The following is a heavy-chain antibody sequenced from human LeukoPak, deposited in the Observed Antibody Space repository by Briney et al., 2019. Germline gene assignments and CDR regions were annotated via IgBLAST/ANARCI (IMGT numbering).Heavy chain of an antibody. Sequence: GASVKVSCKASGYSFTIYAMHWVRQAPGQRLEWMGWINAGNGNTKYSQKFQGRVTITRDTSASTAYMELSSLRSEATAVYYCARGLWWELYYYYHMDVWGKGTTVTVSS. CDR1: GYSFTIYA. J-gene: IGHJ6*03. V-gene: IGHV1-3*01. D-gene: IGHD2-21*01. CDR3: ARGLWWELYYYYHMDV. CDR2: INAGNGNT.